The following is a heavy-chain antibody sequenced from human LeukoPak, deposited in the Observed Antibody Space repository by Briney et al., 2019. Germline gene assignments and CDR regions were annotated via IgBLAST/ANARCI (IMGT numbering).Heavy chain of an antibody. J-gene: IGHJ6*02. V-gene: IGHV5-51*01. Sequence: GESLKISCKGSGYSFTTYWIGWVRQMPGRGLEWMGIIYPGDSDTNYSPSFQGHVTISADKSISTAYLQWSSLKASDTAMYYCATGYYCSSTSCYYYYYGMDVWGQGTTVTVSS. D-gene: IGHD2-2*01. CDR1: GYSFTTYW. CDR2: IYPGDSDT. CDR3: ATGYYCSSTSCYYYYYGMDV.